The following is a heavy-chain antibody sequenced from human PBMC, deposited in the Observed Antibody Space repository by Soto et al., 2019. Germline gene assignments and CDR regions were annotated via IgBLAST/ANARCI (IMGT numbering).Heavy chain of an antibody. CDR3: ARIEMASIK. CDR1: GPSIRSGGYY. V-gene: IGHV4-31*03. J-gene: IGHJ4*02. CDR2: IYYTGST. Sequence: TLSLTCSVSGPSIRSGGYYWSWLRQSPGKGLEGIGHIYYTGSTFYSSSLKTRLTISLATSKNQLSLDLRYVTAAATAMLYCARIEMASIKWGRGTLVTVSS.